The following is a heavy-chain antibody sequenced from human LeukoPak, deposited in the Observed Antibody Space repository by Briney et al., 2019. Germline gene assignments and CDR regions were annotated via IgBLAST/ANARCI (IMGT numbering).Heavy chain of an antibody. Sequence: SETLSLTCAVSGYSISSGYYWGWIRQPPGKGLEWIGNIYYSGSTYYNPSLKSRVTMSVDTSKNQFSLKLSSVTAADTAVYYCARLKSLNCSGGSCSAFGAFDIWGQGTMVTVSS. CDR2: IYYSGST. J-gene: IGHJ3*02. CDR3: ARLKSLNCSGGSCSAFGAFDI. CDR1: GYSISSGYY. V-gene: IGHV4-38-2*01. D-gene: IGHD2-15*01.